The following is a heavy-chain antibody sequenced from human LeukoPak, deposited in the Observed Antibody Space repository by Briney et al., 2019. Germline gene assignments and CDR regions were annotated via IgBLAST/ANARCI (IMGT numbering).Heavy chain of an antibody. J-gene: IGHJ6*03. Sequence: SETLSLTCTVSGYSISSGYYWGWIRQPPGKGLEWIGSIYHSGRTFYNPSLKSRVTISVDTSKNQFSLKLSSVTAADTAVYYCASLGPHYYMDVWGKGTTVTVSS. V-gene: IGHV4-38-2*02. CDR3: ASLGPHYYMDV. CDR1: GYSISSGYY. CDR2: IYHSGRT.